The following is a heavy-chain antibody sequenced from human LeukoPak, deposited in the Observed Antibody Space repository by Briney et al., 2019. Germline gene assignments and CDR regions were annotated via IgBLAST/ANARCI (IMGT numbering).Heavy chain of an antibody. Sequence: SETLSLTCTVSGDAVYYWNWIRQPAGKGLEWIGRIYNNESTWSNPSLKSRVSMSIDASKNQFSLKLSSVTAADTAVYYCARDMGITMVRGDYNWFDPWGQGTLVTVSS. V-gene: IGHV4-4*07. CDR3: ARDMGITMVRGDYNWFDP. CDR2: IYNNEST. D-gene: IGHD3-10*01. J-gene: IGHJ5*02. CDR1: GDAVYY.